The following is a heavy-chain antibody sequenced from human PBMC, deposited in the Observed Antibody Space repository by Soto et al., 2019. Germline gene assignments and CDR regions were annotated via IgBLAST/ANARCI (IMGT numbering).Heavy chain of an antibody. CDR2: LNTYGNT. J-gene: IGHJ5*02. CDR3: GRESGETWAYEAS. CDR1: GGSISSYR. V-gene: IGHV4-4*07. Sequence: QVQLQQSGPGLVRPSETLSLTCTVSGGSISSYRWSWIRQPAGKGLEWIGRLNTYGNTPYNPSLTSRVPVSVDTARSQSFLALRSATASDAAVYHCGRESGETWAYEASWGQGTPVTVSS. D-gene: IGHD1-26*01.